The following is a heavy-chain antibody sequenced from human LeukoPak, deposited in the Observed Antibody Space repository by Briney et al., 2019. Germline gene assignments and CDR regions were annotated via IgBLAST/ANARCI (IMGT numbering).Heavy chain of an antibody. J-gene: IGHJ6*03. CDR1: GGSISSGSYC. CDR2: IHTSGNT. V-gene: IGHV4-61*09. Sequence: SETLSRTCTVSGGSISSGSYCWSWIRQPAGEGLEWIGHIHTSGNTNYNSSLKSRVTISVDTSKNQFSLKLSSVTAADAAVYYCARDPGIMVRGSRRGYDGNYYYTDVWGKGTTVTISS. D-gene: IGHD3-10*01. CDR3: ARDPGIMVRGSRRGYDGNYYYTDV.